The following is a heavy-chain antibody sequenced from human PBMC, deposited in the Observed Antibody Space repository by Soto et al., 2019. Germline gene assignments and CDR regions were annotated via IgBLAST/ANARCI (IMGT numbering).Heavy chain of an antibody. CDR3: ARGSARPGYYYGMDV. V-gene: IGHV3-30-3*01. D-gene: IGHD6-6*01. Sequence: GGSLRLSCAASGFTFSSYAMHWVRQAPGKGLEWVAVISYDGSNKYYADSVKGRFTISRDNSKNTLYLQMNSLRAEDTAVYYCARGSARPGYYYGMDVWGQGTTVTVSS. J-gene: IGHJ6*02. CDR2: ISYDGSNK. CDR1: GFTFSSYA.